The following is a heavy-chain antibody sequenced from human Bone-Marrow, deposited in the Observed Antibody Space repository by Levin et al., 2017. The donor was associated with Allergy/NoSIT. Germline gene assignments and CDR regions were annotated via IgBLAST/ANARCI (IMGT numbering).Heavy chain of an antibody. CDR3: AKDLEDELLYGAVHVDALDV. D-gene: IGHD4-17*01. CDR2: ISYDGSNK. V-gene: IGHV3-30*18. CDR1: GFTFSSYS. Sequence: GGSLRLSCAASGFTFSSYSLHWVRHAPGKGLEWVAAISYDGSNKYYADSVKARFTISRDNSKNMMYLQMNSLRPEDTSMYYCAKDLEDELLYGAVHVDALDVWGQGTTVTVSS. J-gene: IGHJ6*02.